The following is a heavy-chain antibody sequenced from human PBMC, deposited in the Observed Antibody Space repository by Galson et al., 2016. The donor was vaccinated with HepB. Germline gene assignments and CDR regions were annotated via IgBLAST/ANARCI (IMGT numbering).Heavy chain of an antibody. Sequence: SLRLSCAASGFIFTHYGIHWVRQAPGKGLEWVSTITYSGGDTYYADSVKGRFTISRDNSKNTLYLQMNSLRGEDTAVYSCAKGGYCSRARCPGRNWFDPWGQGTLVTVSS. CDR2: ITYSGGDT. CDR1: GFIFTHYG. V-gene: IGHV3-23*01. J-gene: IGHJ5*02. D-gene: IGHD2-15*01. CDR3: AKGGYCSRARCPGRNWFDP.